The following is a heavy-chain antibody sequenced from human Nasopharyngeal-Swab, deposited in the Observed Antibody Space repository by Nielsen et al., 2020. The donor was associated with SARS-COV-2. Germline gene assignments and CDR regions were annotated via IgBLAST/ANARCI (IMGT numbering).Heavy chain of an antibody. V-gene: IGHV3-7*01. D-gene: IGHD6-13*01. J-gene: IGHJ4*02. Sequence: WIRQPPGKGLEWVANIKQDGSEKYYVDSVKGRFTISRDNAKNSLYLQMNSLRAEDTAVYYCARDAFPGIAAAGPDYWGKGTMV. CDR2: IKQDGSEK. CDR3: ARDAFPGIAAAGPDY.